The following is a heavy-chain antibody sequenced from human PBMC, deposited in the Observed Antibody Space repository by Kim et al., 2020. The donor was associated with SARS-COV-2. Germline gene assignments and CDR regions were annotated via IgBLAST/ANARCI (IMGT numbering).Heavy chain of an antibody. CDR1: GFTFDDYA. CDR2: ISGDGGST. CDR3: AKDPLAAAGGYYYYYMDV. Sequence: GGSLRLSCAASGFTFDDYAMHWVRQAPGKGLEWVSLISGDGGSTYYADSVKGRFTISRDNSKNSLYLQMNSLRTEDTALYYCAKDPLAAAGGYYYYYMDVWGKGTTVTVSS. J-gene: IGHJ6*03. D-gene: IGHD6-13*01. V-gene: IGHV3-43*02.